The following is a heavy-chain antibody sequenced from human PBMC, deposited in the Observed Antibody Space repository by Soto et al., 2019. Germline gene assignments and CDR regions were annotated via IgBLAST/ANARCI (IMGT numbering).Heavy chain of an antibody. V-gene: IGHV1-58*02. CDR1: GFTFTSSA. CDR2: IVVGSGNT. J-gene: IGHJ4*02. Sequence: SVKVSCKASGFTFTSSAMQWVRQARGQRLEWIGWIVVGSGNTNYAQKFQERVTITRDMSTSTAYMELSSLRSEDTAVYYCAALSYYYDSSGYFDYWGQGTLVTVSS. CDR3: AALSYYYDSSGYFDY. D-gene: IGHD3-22*01.